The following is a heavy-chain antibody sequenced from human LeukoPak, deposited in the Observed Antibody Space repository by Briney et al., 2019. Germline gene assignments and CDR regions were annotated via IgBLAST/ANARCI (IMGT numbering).Heavy chain of an antibody. J-gene: IGHJ5*02. CDR1: GGTFSSYA. CDR3: ASCGSREYNWFDP. D-gene: IGHD1-26*01. V-gene: IGHV1-69*05. CDR2: IIPIFGTA. Sequence: ASVKVSCKASGGTFSSYAISWVRQAPGQGLEWMGGIIPIFGTANYAQKFQGRVTITTDESTSSAYMQLRSLRSEDTAVYYCASCGSREYNWFDPWGQGTLVTVSS.